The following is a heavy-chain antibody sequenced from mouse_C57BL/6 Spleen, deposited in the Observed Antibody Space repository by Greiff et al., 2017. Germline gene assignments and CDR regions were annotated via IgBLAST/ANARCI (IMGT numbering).Heavy chain of an antibody. CDR2: ISSGGSYT. J-gene: IGHJ2*01. V-gene: IGHV5-6*01. CDR1: GFTFSSYG. Sequence: VQLKQSGGDLVKPGGSLKLSCAASGFTFSSYGMSWVRQTPDKRLEWVATISSGGSYTYYPDSVKGRFTISRDNAKNTLYLQMSSLKSEDTAMYYCARHLLDYWGQGTTLTVSS. CDR3: ARHLLDY.